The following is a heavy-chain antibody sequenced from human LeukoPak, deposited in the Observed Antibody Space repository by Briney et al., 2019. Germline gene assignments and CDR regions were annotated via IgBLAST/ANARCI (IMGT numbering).Heavy chain of an antibody. V-gene: IGHV1-3*04. J-gene: IGHJ4*02. CDR1: GYTFTTYA. Sequence: ASVKVSCKASGYTFTTYAIHLVRQAPGHRLEWIGWINTGNGNTEHSQNFQGRVTITRDTSVSTAYMELSSLRSEDTAVYYCARHSLTYPAGFDYWGQGTLVTVPS. CDR3: ARHSLTYPAGFDY. CDR2: INTGNGNT. D-gene: IGHD2/OR15-2a*01.